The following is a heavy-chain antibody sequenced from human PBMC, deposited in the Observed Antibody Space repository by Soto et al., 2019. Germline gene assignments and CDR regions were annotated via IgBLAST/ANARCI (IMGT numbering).Heavy chain of an antibody. J-gene: IGHJ3*02. V-gene: IGHV2-5*02. Sequence: QITLKESGPTLVKPTQTLTLTCTFSGFSLSTSGVGVGWIRQPPGKALEWLALIYWDDDKRYSPSLKSRLTITKDTSKNQVVLTMTNMDPVDTAAYYCAHRSGSDGGADAFDIWGQGTMVTVSS. CDR2: IYWDDDK. CDR1: GFSLSTSGVG. D-gene: IGHD6-19*01. CDR3: AHRSGSDGGADAFDI.